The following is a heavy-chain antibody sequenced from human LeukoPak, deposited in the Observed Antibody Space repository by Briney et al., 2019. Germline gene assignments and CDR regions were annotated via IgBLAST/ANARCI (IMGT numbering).Heavy chain of an antibody. Sequence: SETLSLTCAVYGGSFSNYHWSWIRQPPGKGLEWIGDIYHTGSTTYNPSLKSRVTISIDTSKKQFSLSLSSVTAADTAVYYCARQWFGELGSDYWGQGTLVTVSS. CDR1: GGSFSNYH. V-gene: IGHV4-34*01. CDR3: ARQWFGELGSDY. CDR2: IYHTGST. J-gene: IGHJ4*02. D-gene: IGHD3-10*01.